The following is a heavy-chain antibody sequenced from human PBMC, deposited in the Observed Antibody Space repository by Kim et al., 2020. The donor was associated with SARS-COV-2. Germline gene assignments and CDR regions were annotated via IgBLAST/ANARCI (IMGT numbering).Heavy chain of an antibody. CDR1: GFTFDDYG. D-gene: IGHD6-19*01. J-gene: IGHJ6*02. V-gene: IGHV3-20*01. CDR2: INWNGGST. CDR3: ASTAVAGLYYYGMDV. Sequence: GGSLRLSCAASGFTFDDYGMSWVRQAPGKGLEWVSGINWNGGSTGYADSMKGRFTISRDNAKNSLYLQMNSLRAEDTALYHCASTAVAGLYYYGMDVWGQGTTVTVSS.